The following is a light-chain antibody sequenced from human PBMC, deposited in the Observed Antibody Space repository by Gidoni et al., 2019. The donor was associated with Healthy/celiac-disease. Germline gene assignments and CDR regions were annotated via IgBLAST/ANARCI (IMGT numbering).Light chain of an antibody. J-gene: IGKJ2*01. Sequence: DLVMTQSPLSLPVTPGEPASISCRSSQSLLHSNGYNYLGWYLQKPRQSPQLLSYLGSRRASGVPDRVRGSGSGTDFTLKISRVEAEDVGVYYSMQAIQTPHTFGQGTKLEIK. CDR2: LGS. V-gene: IGKV2-28*01. CDR3: MQAIQTPHT. CDR1: QSLLHSNGYNY.